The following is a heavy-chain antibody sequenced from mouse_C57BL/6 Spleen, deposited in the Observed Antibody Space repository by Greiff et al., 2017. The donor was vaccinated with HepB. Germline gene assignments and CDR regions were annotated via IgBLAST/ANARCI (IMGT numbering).Heavy chain of an antibody. CDR2: IDPSDSYT. CDR3: ASSPRRGDY. J-gene: IGHJ2*01. CDR1: GYTFTSYW. V-gene: IGHV1-50*01. Sequence: QVQLQQPGAELVKPGASVKLSCKASGYTFTSYWMQWVKQRPGQGLEWIGEIDPSDSYTNYNQKFKGKATLTVDTSSSTAYMQLSSLTSEDSAVYYCASSPRRGDYWGQGTTLTVSS.